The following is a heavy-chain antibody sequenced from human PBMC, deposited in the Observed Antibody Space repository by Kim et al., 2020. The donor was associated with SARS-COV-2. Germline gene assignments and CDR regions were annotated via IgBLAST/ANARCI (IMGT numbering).Heavy chain of an antibody. CDR2: SSYYI. J-gene: IGHJ4*02. Sequence: SSYYIYYADSVKGRFTISRDNAKNSLYLQMNSLRGEDTAVYYCARDEHDYWGQGTLVTVSS. V-gene: IGHV3-21*01. CDR3: ARDEHDY.